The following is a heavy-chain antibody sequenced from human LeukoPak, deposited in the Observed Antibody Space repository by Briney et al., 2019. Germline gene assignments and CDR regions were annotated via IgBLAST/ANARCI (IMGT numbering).Heavy chain of an antibody. CDR3: ARENSGSYREFDY. CDR2: IYTSGST. Sequence: SETLSLTCTVSGGSISSYYWRWIRQPAGKGLEWIGRIYTSGSTNYNASLKSRVSMSVDTSKNQFSLKLSSVTAADTAVFYCARENSGSYREFDYWGQETLVTVSS. D-gene: IGHD1-26*01. J-gene: IGHJ4*02. CDR1: GGSISSYY. V-gene: IGHV4-4*07.